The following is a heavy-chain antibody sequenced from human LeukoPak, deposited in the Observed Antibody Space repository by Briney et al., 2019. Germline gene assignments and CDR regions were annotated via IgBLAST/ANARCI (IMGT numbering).Heavy chain of an antibody. Sequence: GGSLRLSCAASGFTFSSYGMHWVRQAPGKGLDWVAVISYDGSNKYYADSVKGRFTISRDNSKNTLYLQMNSLRAEDTAVYYCATLGGGNSYFDYWGQGTLVTVSS. J-gene: IGHJ4*02. CDR2: ISYDGSNK. CDR1: GFTFSSYG. CDR3: ATLGGGNSYFDY. D-gene: IGHD4-23*01. V-gene: IGHV3-30*03.